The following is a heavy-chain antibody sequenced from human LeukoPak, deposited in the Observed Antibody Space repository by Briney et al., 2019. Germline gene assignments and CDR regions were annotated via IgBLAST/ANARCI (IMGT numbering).Heavy chain of an antibody. CDR3: ARDKEQWLPTGWFDP. D-gene: IGHD6-19*01. Sequence: SQTLSLTCAISGDSVSSNSAAWNWIRQSPSKGLEWLGRTYYRSKWYNDYALSVKSRITINPDTSKNQFSPQLNSVTSEDTAVYYCARDKEQWLPTGWFDPWGQGTLVTVSS. CDR2: TYYRSKWYN. CDR1: GDSVSSNSAA. J-gene: IGHJ5*02. V-gene: IGHV6-1*01.